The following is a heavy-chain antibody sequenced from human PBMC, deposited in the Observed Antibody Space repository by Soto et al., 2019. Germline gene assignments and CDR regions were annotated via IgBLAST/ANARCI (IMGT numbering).Heavy chain of an antibody. Sequence: EVQLVESGGGLVQPGGSLTLSCAASEFTFSSYDMSWVRQAPGKGLEWLSYISKNDSPIYYADSVKGRFTISRDNAKDSLDPQKNRLRGEDTAVYFCARRIRYAPPGLWGQGTLVTVSS. CDR3: ARRIRYAPPGL. J-gene: IGHJ4*01. CDR2: ISKNDSPI. V-gene: IGHV3-48*01. D-gene: IGHD2-2*01. CDR1: EFTFSSYD.